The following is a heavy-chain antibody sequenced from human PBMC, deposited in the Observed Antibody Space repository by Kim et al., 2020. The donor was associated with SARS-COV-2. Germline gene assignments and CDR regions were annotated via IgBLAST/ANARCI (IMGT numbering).Heavy chain of an antibody. CDR1: GFTFSSYG. CDR3: ARDLGLLWFGDGGMDV. D-gene: IGHD3-10*01. Sequence: GGSLRLSCAASGFTFSSYGMHWVRQAPGKGLEWVAVISYDGSNKYYADSVKGRFTISRDNSKNTLYLQMNSLRAEDTAVYYCARDLGLLWFGDGGMDVWGQGTTVTVSS. CDR2: ISYDGSNK. J-gene: IGHJ6*02. V-gene: IGHV3-33*05.